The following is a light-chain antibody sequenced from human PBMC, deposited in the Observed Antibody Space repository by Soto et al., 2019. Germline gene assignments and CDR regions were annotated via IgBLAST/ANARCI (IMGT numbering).Light chain of an antibody. CDR1: ENVYINS. CDR2: GAA. Sequence: EIVLTQSPGPLSLSPGEGATLSCRASENVYINSLASYQQKRDQPPRLLIYGAATRDSTVPDRFIGSGSGAYFTLTITGLEPEDFAVYYCQQYDTSPLAFGRAIRVD. V-gene: IGKV3-20*01. CDR3: QQYDTSPLA. J-gene: IGKJ3*01.